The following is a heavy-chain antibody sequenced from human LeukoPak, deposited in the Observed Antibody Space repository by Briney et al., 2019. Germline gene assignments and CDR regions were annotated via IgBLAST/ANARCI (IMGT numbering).Heavy chain of an antibody. CDR2: INPNSGAT. CDR3: ARDFGRYSGYDFDF. J-gene: IGHJ4*02. V-gene: IGHV1-2*02. CDR1: GYTFTGYY. D-gene: IGHD5-12*01. Sequence: ASVKVSCKASGYTFTGYYMHWMRQAPGQGLERMAWINPNSGATNYAPTFQGRVTLTRDTSITTAYMELSRLRSDDTAVYYCARDFGRYSGYDFDFWGQGTLVTVSS.